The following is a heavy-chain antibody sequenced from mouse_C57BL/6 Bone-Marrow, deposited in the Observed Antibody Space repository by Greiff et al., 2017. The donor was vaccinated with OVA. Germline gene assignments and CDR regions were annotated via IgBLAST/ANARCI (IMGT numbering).Heavy chain of an antibody. CDR2: IRNKANGYTT. CDR3: VKATAWYYFDY. CDR1: GFTFTDYY. J-gene: IGHJ2*01. V-gene: IGHV7-4*01. Sequence: EVKLMESGGGLVQPGASLRLSCAASGFTFTDYYMSWVRQPPGKAPAWLALIRNKANGYTTEYTASVKGRFTISRDNSQNILYLQMNTLRAEDSATYYCVKATAWYYFDYWGQGTTLTVSS.